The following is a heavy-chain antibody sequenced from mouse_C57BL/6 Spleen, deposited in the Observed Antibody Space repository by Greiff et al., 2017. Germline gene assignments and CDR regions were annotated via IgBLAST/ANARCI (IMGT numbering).Heavy chain of an antibody. V-gene: IGHV1-64*01. CDR3: ARSPYDLYAMDY. Sequence: QVQLQQPGAELVKPGASVKLSCKASGYTFTSYWMHWVKQRPGQGLEWIGMIHPNSGSTNYNEKFKSKATLTVDKSSSTAYMQLSSLTSEDSAVYYGARSPYDLYAMDYWGQGTSVTVSS. J-gene: IGHJ4*01. CDR2: IHPNSGST. D-gene: IGHD2-3*01. CDR1: GYTFTSYW.